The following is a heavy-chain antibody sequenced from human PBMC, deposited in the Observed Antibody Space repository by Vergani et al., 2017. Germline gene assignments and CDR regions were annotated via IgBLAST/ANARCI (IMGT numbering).Heavy chain of an antibody. CDR3: AREYDFWSGYYTMDHFDY. D-gene: IGHD3-3*01. CDR1: GFTFDDYG. J-gene: IGHJ4*02. Sequence: EVQLVESGGGVVRPGGSLRLSCAASGFTFDDYGMSWVRQAPGKGLELVSGINWNGGSTGYADSVKCRFTISRDNAKNSLYLQINSLRAEDTALYYCAREYDFWSGYYTMDHFDYWGQGTLVTGSS. CDR2: INWNGGST. V-gene: IGHV3-20*04.